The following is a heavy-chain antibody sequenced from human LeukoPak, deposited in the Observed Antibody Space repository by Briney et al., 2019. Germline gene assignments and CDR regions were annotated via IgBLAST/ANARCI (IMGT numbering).Heavy chain of an antibody. V-gene: IGHV3-21*01. CDR3: ARGPDRRYFDL. CDR2: ISSSSTYI. J-gene: IGHJ2*01. Sequence: GGSLRLSCAASGFTFSSYSMNWVRQAPGKGLEWVSSISSSSTYIYYADSVKGRFTISRDNAKNSLYLQMNSLRAKDTAVYYCARGPDRRYFDLWGRGTLVTVSS. D-gene: IGHD3-22*01. CDR1: GFTFSSYS.